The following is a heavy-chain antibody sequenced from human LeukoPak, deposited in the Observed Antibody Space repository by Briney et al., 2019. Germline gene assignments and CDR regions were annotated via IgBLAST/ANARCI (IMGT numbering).Heavy chain of an antibody. Sequence: GGSLRLSCAASGFTFSSYGMHWVRQAPGKGLEWVAVISYDGSNKYYADSVKGRFTISGDNSKNTLYLQMNSLRAEDTAVYYCAKDREGSGSYYYYYGMDVWGQGTTVTVSS. D-gene: IGHD3-10*01. CDR1: GFTFSSYG. V-gene: IGHV3-30*18. CDR3: AKDREGSGSYYYYYGMDV. J-gene: IGHJ6*02. CDR2: ISYDGSNK.